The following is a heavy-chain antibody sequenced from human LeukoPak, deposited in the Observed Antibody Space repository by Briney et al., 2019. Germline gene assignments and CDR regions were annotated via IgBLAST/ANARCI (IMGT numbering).Heavy chain of an antibody. D-gene: IGHD6-13*01. V-gene: IGHV1-69*05. CDR1: GGTFSSYA. J-gene: IGHJ5*02. Sequence: WASVKVSCKASGGTFSSYAISWVRQAPGQGLEWMGGIIPIFGTANYAQKFQGRVTITTDESTSTAYMELSSLRSEDTAVYYCARDFIRYSISWNWFDPWGQGTLVTVSS. CDR3: ARDFIRYSISWNWFDP. CDR2: IIPIFGTA.